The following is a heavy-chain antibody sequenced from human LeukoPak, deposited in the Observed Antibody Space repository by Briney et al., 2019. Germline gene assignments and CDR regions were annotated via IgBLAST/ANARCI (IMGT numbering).Heavy chain of an antibody. CDR2: INHSGST. CDR3: ARAAPRRWFGESDAFDI. D-gene: IGHD3-10*01. Sequence: KPSETLSLTCAVYGGSFSGYYWSWIRQPPGKGLEWIGEINHSGSTNYNPSLKSRVTISVDTSKNQFSLKLSSVTAADTAVYYCARAAPRRWFGESDAFDIWGQGTMVTVSS. J-gene: IGHJ3*02. CDR1: GGSFSGYY. V-gene: IGHV4-34*01.